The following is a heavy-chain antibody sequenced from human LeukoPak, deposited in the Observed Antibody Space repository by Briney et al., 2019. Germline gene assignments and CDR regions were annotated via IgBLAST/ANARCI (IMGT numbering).Heavy chain of an antibody. Sequence: ASVKVSCKVSGYTLTELSMHWVRQAPGNGLEWMGGFDPEDGETIYAQKFQGRVTMTEDTSTDTAYMELSSLRSEDTAVYYCATAPRRYDFWSGLVVDYWGQGTLVTVSS. V-gene: IGHV1-24*01. CDR2: FDPEDGET. J-gene: IGHJ4*02. D-gene: IGHD3-3*01. CDR1: GYTLTELS. CDR3: ATAPRRYDFWSGLVVDY.